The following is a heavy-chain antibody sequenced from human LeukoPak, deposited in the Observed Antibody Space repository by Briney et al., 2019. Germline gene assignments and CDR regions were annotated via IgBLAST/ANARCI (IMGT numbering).Heavy chain of an antibody. CDR3: ASDFWSGYGLYYYYMDV. D-gene: IGHD3-3*01. V-gene: IGHV1-69*13. Sequence: ASVKVSCKASGGTFSSYAISWVRQAPGQGLEWMGGIIPIFGTANYAQKFQGRVTITADESTSTAYMELSSLRSEDTAVYYCASDFWSGYGLYYYYMDVWGKGTTVTVSS. CDR2: IIPIFGTA. J-gene: IGHJ6*03. CDR1: GGTFSSYA.